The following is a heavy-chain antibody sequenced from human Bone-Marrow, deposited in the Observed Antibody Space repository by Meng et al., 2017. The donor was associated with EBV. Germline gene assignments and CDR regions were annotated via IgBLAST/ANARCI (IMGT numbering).Heavy chain of an antibody. CDR3: ERFSNYVLDH. CDR2: IHGYSANT. V-gene: IGHV1-18*01. CDR1: GYTFSSFT. Sequence: QLVQCGGEVQKPGASVRVSCKASGYTFSSFTLNWVRQVPGQGFEWVGWIHGYSANTHYAQKFHGRVNMSTDTSTDTSYMELKNLRPDDTAIYYCERFSNYVLDHWGQGTLVTVSS. D-gene: IGHD3-10*01. J-gene: IGHJ4*02.